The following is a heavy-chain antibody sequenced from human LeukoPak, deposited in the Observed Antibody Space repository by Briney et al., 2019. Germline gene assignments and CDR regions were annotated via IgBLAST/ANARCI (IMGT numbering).Heavy chain of an antibody. D-gene: IGHD3-22*01. CDR1: GYTFTGYY. Sequence: ASVKLSCKASGYTFTGYYMHCVRHALGQQLEWIVWINPNSGGTNYAQKFQGRVTMPRDTSISTACMELSRLRSDDTAVYYCAREMGYYDSSGYYSDAFDSWGQGTMVTVSS. V-gene: IGHV1-2*02. CDR2: INPNSGGT. J-gene: IGHJ3*02. CDR3: AREMGYYDSSGYYSDAFDS.